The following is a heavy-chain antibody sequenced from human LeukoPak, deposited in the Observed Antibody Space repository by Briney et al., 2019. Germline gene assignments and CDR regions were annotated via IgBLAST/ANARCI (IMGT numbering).Heavy chain of an antibody. CDR2: TDSYGSEI. J-gene: IGHJ4*02. Sequence: GGSLRLSCTASGFTFSYYWMSWVRQAPGKGLEWVANTDSYGSEIYYVDSVKGRFTISRDNVKKSIYLEMNNLRVEDTAVYYCVRDDWGPAEGWGPGTLVTVSS. V-gene: IGHV3-7*03. D-gene: IGHD3-16*01. CDR1: GFTFSYYW. CDR3: VRDDWGPAEG.